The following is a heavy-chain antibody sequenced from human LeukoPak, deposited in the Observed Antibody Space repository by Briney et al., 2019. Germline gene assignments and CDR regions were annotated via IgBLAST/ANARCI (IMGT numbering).Heavy chain of an antibody. CDR1: GGSISTYY. V-gene: IGHV4-59*08. CDR3: ARGSLVATITRGGWMGERRSGGSCYSVRFDP. Sequence: SETLSLTCTVSGGSISTYYWSWIRQPPGKGLEWIWYIYYSGSTKYNPSLKSRVTISVDTSKNQFSLKLSSLTAADTAVYYCARGSLVATITRGGWMGERRSGGSCYSVRFDPWGQGTLVTVSS. D-gene: IGHD2-15*01. J-gene: IGHJ5*02. CDR2: IYYSGST.